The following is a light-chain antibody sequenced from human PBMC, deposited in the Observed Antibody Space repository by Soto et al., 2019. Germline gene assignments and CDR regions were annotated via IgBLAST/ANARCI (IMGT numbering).Light chain of an antibody. CDR3: QQRTNWPLT. CDR2: DAS. V-gene: IGKV3-11*01. Sequence: EIVLTQSPATLSLSPGERATLSCRASQSVSRDLAWYRQKPGQAPSLLIYDASNRATGIPARFSGSGSGTDFPLTISSLEPEDFAVYYCQQRTNWPLTFGGGTKVEIK. J-gene: IGKJ4*01. CDR1: QSVSRD.